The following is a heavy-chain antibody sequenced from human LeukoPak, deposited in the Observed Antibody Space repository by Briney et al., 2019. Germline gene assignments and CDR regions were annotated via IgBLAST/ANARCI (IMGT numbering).Heavy chain of an antibody. D-gene: IGHD6-19*01. CDR3: ARGRSSSFSGWYPIIDWFDP. CDR1: GFTVSSNS. V-gene: IGHV3-30*03. CDR2: ISYDGSNK. Sequence: GGSLRLSCTVSGFTVSSNSMSWVRQAPGKGLEWVAVISYDGSNKYYADSVKGRFTISRDNSKNTLYLQMNSLRAEDTAVYYCARGRSSSFSGWYPIIDWFDPWGQGTLVTVSS. J-gene: IGHJ5*02.